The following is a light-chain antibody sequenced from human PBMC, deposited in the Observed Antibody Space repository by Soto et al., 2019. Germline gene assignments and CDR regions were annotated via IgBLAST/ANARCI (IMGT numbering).Light chain of an antibody. J-gene: IGKJ4*01. CDR1: QSISSW. V-gene: IGKV1-5*01. CDR3: QQQNNYSSLT. CDR2: DAS. Sequence: DIQMTQSPATLSASVGDRVTITCRASQSISSWLAWYQQKLGRAPRLLIYDASSLESGVPSRFSGSGYGTEDTLPISSIQHDDFVSFYCQQQNNYSSLTFGVGTKVEIK.